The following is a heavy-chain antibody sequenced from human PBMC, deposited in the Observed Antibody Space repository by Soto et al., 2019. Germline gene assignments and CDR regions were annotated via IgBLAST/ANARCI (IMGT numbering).Heavy chain of an antibody. J-gene: IGHJ4*02. CDR2: IIPISGAA. V-gene: IGHV1-69*06. Sequence: SVKVSCKASGGTFSNYVVNWVRQAPGQGLEWMGRIIPISGAANYAQKFQGRVTITADKSTSTSYMELSSLRSEGTAVYYCARDMTRTVVPYFDFWGQGTLVTVSS. CDR3: ARDMTRTVVPYFDF. D-gene: IGHD1-7*01. CDR1: GGTFSNYV.